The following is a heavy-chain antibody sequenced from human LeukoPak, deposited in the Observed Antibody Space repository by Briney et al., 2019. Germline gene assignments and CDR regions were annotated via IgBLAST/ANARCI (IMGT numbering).Heavy chain of an antibody. CDR2: INPHSGGT. Sequence: GASVKVSCKASGHTFTGYYMHWVRQAPGQGLEWMGWINPHSGGTNYAQKFEGRVTMTRDTSITTAYMELSRLRSDDTAVYYCARDSIAGATSVTWFDPWCQGTLVTVSS. CDR3: ARDSIAGATSVTWFDP. J-gene: IGHJ5*02. CDR1: GHTFTGYY. V-gene: IGHV1-2*02. D-gene: IGHD1-26*01.